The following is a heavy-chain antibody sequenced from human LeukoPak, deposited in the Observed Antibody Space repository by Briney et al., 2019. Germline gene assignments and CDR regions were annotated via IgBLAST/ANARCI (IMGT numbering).Heavy chain of an antibody. J-gene: IGHJ4*02. CDR1: GYSISSGYY. Sequence: SETLSLTCTVSGYSISSGYYWDWIRQPPGKGLEWIGNIYHSRSTYYNPSLKSRVTISVDTSKNQFSLKLNSVTAADTAVYYCAKNSGYYHPYYIDHWSQGTLVTVSS. CDR3: AKNSGYYHPYYIDH. CDR2: IYHSRST. D-gene: IGHD3-22*01. V-gene: IGHV4-38-2*02.